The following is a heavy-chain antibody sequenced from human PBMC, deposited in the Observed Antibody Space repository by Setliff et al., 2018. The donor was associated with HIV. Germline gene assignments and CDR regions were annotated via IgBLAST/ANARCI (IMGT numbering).Heavy chain of an antibody. V-gene: IGHV4-34*01. CDR2: ISHSGNT. Sequence: KTSETLSLTCAFNGGSFSGYYWMWIRQSPGEGLEWIGEISHSGNTNYNPSLKSRVTMSGDTSKNQFSLNLTSVTAADTAVYFCARGLGRGSGTYYNPPGYWGPGTLVTVSS. CDR1: GGSFSGYY. J-gene: IGHJ4*02. D-gene: IGHD3-10*01. CDR3: ARGLGRGSGTYYNPPGY.